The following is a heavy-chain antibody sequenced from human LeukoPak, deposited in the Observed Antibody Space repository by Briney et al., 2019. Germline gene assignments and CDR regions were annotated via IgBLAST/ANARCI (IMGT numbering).Heavy chain of an antibody. J-gene: IGHJ3*02. Sequence: ASVKVSCKASGGTFASFAFGWVRQAPGQGLEWMGKIIPILSTDRYAQKFQGRVTITADKSTNTVYMELSSLRSEDTAVYYCARGPSRDGLDIWGQGTMVIVSS. CDR1: GGTFASFA. CDR2: IIPILSTD. V-gene: IGHV1-69*04. CDR3: ARGPSRDGLDI.